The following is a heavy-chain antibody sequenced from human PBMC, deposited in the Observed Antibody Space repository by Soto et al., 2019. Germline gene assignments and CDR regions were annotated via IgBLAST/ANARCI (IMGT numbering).Heavy chain of an antibody. CDR2: INPNSGGT. Sequence: ASVKVSCKASGYTFTGYYMHWVRQAPGQGLEWMGWINPNSGGTNSAQKFKGRVTMTRDTSISPAYMGLSRLRSDDTAVYYCARLNGGPSVYYDSSGYLGPFDYWGQGTLVTVSS. D-gene: IGHD3-22*01. J-gene: IGHJ4*02. CDR3: ARLNGGPSVYYDSSGYLGPFDY. CDR1: GYTFTGYY. V-gene: IGHV1-2*02.